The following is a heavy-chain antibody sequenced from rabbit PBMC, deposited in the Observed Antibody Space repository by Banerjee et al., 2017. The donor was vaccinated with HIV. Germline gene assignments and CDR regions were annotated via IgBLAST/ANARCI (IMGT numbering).Heavy chain of an antibody. CDR2: IYTSSGST. CDR3: ATGDGGNGYASRWNL. D-gene: IGHD6-1*01. V-gene: IGHV1S40*01. J-gene: IGHJ4*01. CDR1: GFSFSGFYY. Sequence: QSLEESGGDLVKPGASLTLTCTASGFSFSGFYYMCWVRQAPGKGLEWIACIYTSSGSTWYASWVNGRFTISKTSSTTVTLQMTSLTAADTATYFCATGDGGNGYASRWNLWGQGTLVTVS.